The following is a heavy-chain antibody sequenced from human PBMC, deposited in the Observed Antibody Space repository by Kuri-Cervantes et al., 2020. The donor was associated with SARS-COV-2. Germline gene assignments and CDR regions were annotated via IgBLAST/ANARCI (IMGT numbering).Heavy chain of an antibody. V-gene: IGHV1-69*05. CDR3: ARGPTKEIGQLGP. Sequence: SVKVSCKASGGTFSSYAISWVRQAPGQGLEWMGGIIPIFGTANYTQKFQGRVTITTDESTSTAYMELSSLRSEDTAVYYCARGPTKEIGQLGPWGQGTLVTVSS. CDR2: IIPIFGTA. J-gene: IGHJ4*02. CDR1: GGTFSSYA. D-gene: IGHD6-6*01.